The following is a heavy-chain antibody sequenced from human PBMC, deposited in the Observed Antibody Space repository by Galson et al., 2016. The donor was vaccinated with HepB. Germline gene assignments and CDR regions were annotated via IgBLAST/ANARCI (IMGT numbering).Heavy chain of an antibody. CDR3: ARGSPRGDYHFWTFYYGPLDY. Sequence: SLRLSCAASGFIFDDYAMHWVRQAPGKGLEWVSTITWNSGSISFPDSVKGRLTISRDNSKNSLYLQMNNLRPEDTAFYYCARGSPRGDYHFWTFYYGPLDYWGQGTLVTVSS. CDR2: ITWNSGSI. CDR1: GFIFDDYA. J-gene: IGHJ4*02. D-gene: IGHD3/OR15-3a*01. V-gene: IGHV3-9*01.